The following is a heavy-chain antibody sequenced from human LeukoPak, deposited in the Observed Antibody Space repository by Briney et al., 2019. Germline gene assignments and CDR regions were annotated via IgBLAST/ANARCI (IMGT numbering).Heavy chain of an antibody. V-gene: IGHV4-34*01. CDR3: ARGPGGYSSSSPFDY. CDR2: INHSGST. D-gene: IGHD6-6*01. CDR1: GFTFSSYS. J-gene: IGHJ4*02. Sequence: PGGSLRLSCAASGFTFSSYSMNWVRQPPGKGLEWIGEINHSGSTNYNPSLKSRVTISVDTSKNQFSLKLSSVTAADTAVYYCARGPGGYSSSSPFDYWGQGTLVTVSS.